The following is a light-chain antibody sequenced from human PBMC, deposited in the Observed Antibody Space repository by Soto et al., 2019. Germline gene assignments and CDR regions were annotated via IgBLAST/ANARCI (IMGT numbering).Light chain of an antibody. V-gene: IGKV3-20*01. Sequence: EILLTQSPGTLSLSPGERATLSCRASQSLSSSYLAWYQQKPGQAPRLLIYDASSRATGIPERFSGGGSGTDFTLTISRLEPEDFELYYCQQFSSYPLTFGGGTKVDIK. J-gene: IGKJ4*01. CDR3: QQFSSYPLT. CDR2: DAS. CDR1: QSLSSSY.